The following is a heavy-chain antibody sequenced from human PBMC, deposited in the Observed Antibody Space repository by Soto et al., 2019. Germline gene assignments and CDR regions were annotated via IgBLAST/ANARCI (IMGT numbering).Heavy chain of an antibody. V-gene: IGHV1-18*04. CDR3: ARVDYYDSSGYYGY. CDR2: ISGYNGNT. D-gene: IGHD3-22*01. Sequence: QVQLVPSGAEVKKPGASVKVSCKASGYTFTIYGISWVRQAPGQGLEWMGWISGYNGNTDYAQNLQDRVTLTTDESTSSVYMELRSRRSDDTAVYYCARVDYYDSSGYYGYWGQGTLITVSS. J-gene: IGHJ4*02. CDR1: GYTFTIYG.